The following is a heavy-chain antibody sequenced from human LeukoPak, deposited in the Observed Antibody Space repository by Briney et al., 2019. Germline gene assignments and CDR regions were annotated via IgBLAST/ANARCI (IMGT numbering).Heavy chain of an antibody. CDR2: IHYSGST. Sequence: PSETLSLTCTVSGASISVYYWSWVRQAPGEELEWIGYIHYSGSTNYNPSLKSRVTMSVDTSKNQFSLNLRSVTAADTAVYYCARLSVIVGAALEYYYYYMDVWGQGTTVTVSS. CDR1: GASISVYY. V-gene: IGHV4-59*01. J-gene: IGHJ6*03. D-gene: IGHD1-26*01. CDR3: ARLSVIVGAALEYYYYYMDV.